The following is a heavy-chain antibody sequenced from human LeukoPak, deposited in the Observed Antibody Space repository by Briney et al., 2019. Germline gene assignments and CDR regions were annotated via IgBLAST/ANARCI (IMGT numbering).Heavy chain of an antibody. CDR3: ARAGGYSSTSSFDY. CDR1: GDTFSNYA. D-gene: IGHD5-18*01. Sequence: SVKVSCKASGDTFSNYAISWVRQAPGQGLEWMGGIIPIFGTADYAQKFQGRVTITADKSTSTAYMQLSSLRSDDTAVYYCARAGGYSSTSSFDYWGQGTLVTVSS. V-gene: IGHV1-69*06. CDR2: IIPIFGTA. J-gene: IGHJ4*02.